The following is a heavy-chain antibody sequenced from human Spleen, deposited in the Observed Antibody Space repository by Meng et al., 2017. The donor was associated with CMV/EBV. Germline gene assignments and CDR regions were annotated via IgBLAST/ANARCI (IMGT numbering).Heavy chain of an antibody. CDR2: MNPNSGNT. Sequence: SGYTSKNYDINWVRQATGQGLEWMGWMNPNSGNTGYAQKFQGRVTMTRNTSISTAYMELSSLRSEDTAVYYCARGLNYYDSSGPDYWGQGTLVTVSS. V-gene: IGHV1-8*01. CDR3: ARGLNYYDSSGPDY. J-gene: IGHJ4*02. D-gene: IGHD3-22*01. CDR1: GYTSKNYD.